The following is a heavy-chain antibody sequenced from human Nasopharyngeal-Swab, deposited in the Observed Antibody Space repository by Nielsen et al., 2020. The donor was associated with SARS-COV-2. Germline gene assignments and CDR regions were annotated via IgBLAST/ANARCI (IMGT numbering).Heavy chain of an antibody. CDR2: ISSSGSTI. Sequence: GESLKISCAASGFTFSSYEMNWVRLAPGKGLEWVSYISSSGSTIYYADSVKGRFTISRDNAKNSLYLQMNSLRAEDTAVYYCARGSSSSPITGEIVRGMDVWGQGTTVTVSS. CDR3: ARGSSSSPITGEIVRGMDV. D-gene: IGHD6-13*01. J-gene: IGHJ6*02. V-gene: IGHV3-48*03. CDR1: GFTFSSYE.